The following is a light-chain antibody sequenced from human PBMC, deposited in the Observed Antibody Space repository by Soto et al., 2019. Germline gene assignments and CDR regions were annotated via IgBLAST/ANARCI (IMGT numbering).Light chain of an antibody. CDR1: SSNIGAGYD. CDR3: QSYDSSLSGRVV. CDR2: GNS. V-gene: IGLV1-40*01. Sequence: QSVLTQPHSVSGAPGQRVTISGTGSSSNIGAGYDVHWYQQLPGTAPKLLIYGNSNRPSGVPDRFSGSKSGTSASLAITGLQAEDETDYYCQSYDSSLSGRVVFGGGTKLTVL. J-gene: IGLJ2*01.